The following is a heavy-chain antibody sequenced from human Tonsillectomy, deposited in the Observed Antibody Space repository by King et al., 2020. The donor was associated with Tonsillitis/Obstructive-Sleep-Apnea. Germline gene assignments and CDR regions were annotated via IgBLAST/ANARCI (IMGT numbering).Heavy chain of an antibody. CDR1: GGSISSHY. CDR3: ARDMVLEAGGDAFDI. J-gene: IGHJ3*02. CDR2: IYYSGST. D-gene: IGHD2-8*01. V-gene: IGHV4-59*11. Sequence: QVQLQESGPGPVKPSETLSLTCTVSGGSISSHYWSWIRQPPGKGLEWIGYIYYSGSTNYNPSLKSRVTISVDTSKNQFSLKLSSVTAADTAVYYCARDMVLEAGGDAFDIWGQGTMVTVSS.